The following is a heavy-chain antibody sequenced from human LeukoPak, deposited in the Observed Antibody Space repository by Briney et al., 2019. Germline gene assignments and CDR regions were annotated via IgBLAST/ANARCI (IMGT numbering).Heavy chain of an antibody. CDR2: IYYSGTT. Sequence: SETLSLTCTVSGTSINTYYWSWIRQPPGKGLEWIGYIYYSGTTSYNPSLKTRVTISIDTSKNQFPLKLSSVTAADTAVYYCARVLRPMASQYYSDYWGQGTLVTVSS. J-gene: IGHJ4*02. D-gene: IGHD3-10*01. CDR1: GTSINTYY. V-gene: IGHV4-59*01. CDR3: ARVLRPMASQYYSDY.